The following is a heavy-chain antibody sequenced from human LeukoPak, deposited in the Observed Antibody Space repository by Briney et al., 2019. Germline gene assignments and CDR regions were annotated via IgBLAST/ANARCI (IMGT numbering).Heavy chain of an antibody. CDR1: GFTFSSYA. V-gene: IGHV3-30*18. CDR3: AKPHTPFCSGATCYFFDF. Sequence: GGSLRLSCAASGFTFSSYAMHWVRQAPGKGLEWVAVISYDGSNKYYADSVKGRFTISRDNSKNTLYVQLNSLRAEDTAVYYCAKPHTPFCSGATCYFFDFWGQGTLVTVSS. CDR2: ISYDGSNK. J-gene: IGHJ4*02. D-gene: IGHD2-15*01.